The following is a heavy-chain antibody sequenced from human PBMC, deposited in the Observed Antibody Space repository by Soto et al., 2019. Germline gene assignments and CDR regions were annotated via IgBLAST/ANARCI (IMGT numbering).Heavy chain of an antibody. D-gene: IGHD2-15*01. CDR1: GFTVSNYA. J-gene: IGHJ4*02. CDR2: ISDSGGIT. V-gene: IGHV3-23*01. Sequence: EVQLLDSGGGLVQPGGSLRLSCAASGFTVSNYAMSWVRQAPGKGLEWVSGISDSGGITYYADSVKGRFTISRDNSKSTLYLQMNRLRAEDTAVYYCAKEKAVSPSCSVGGCYSDFWGQGTLVTVSS. CDR3: AKEKAVSPSCSVGGCYSDF.